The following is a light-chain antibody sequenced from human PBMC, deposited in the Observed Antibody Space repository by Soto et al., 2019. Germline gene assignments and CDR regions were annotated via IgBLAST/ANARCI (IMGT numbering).Light chain of an antibody. V-gene: IGKV1-17*01. J-gene: IGKJ1*01. CDR1: QGIRND. Sequence: DIQITQSLSSLSPSVRERFTITLGASQGIRNDLGWYQQKPGKAPKRLIYAASSLQSGVPSRFGGSGSGTEFTLTISGLQPEDFATYYCLQHNSYPRTFGQGTKVDNK. CDR3: LQHNSYPRT. CDR2: AAS.